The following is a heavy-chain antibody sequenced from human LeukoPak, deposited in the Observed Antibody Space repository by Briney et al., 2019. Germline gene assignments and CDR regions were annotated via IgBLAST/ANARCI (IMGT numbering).Heavy chain of an antibody. V-gene: IGHV4-39*07. D-gene: IGHD3-3*01. Sequence: PSETLSLTCTVSGGSISSSSYYWSWIRQPPGKGLEWIGYIYHSGSTYYNPSLKSRVTISVDTSKNQFSLKLSSVTAADTAVYYCARGYDFDAFDIWGQGTMVTVSS. CDR3: ARGYDFDAFDI. CDR1: GGSISSSSYY. CDR2: IYHSGST. J-gene: IGHJ3*02.